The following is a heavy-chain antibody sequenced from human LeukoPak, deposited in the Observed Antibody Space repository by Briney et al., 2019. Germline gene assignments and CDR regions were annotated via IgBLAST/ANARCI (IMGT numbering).Heavy chain of an antibody. CDR1: GFTFSDYN. J-gene: IGHJ6*02. V-gene: IGHV3-11*01. CDR3: ARSIGLTGGGVDV. D-gene: IGHD3-9*01. CDR2: ITDSGNTI. Sequence: GGSLRLSCAASGFTFSDYNMNWVRQAQGKGLEWVSYITDSGNTIHYADSVKGRFTISRDNAKNSLYLQMNSLRAEDTAVYYCARSIGLTGGGVDVWGHGTAVTVSS.